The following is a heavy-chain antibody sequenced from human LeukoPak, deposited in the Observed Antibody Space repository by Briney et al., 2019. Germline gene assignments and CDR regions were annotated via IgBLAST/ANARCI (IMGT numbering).Heavy chain of an antibody. CDR1: GVSISSHY. J-gene: IGHJ5*02. CDR3: ARVQGSSYTYDWFDP. Sequence: SETLSLTCSVSGVSISSHYWSWIRQTAGKGLEWIGRLYTSGGTNYNPPLKSRVTMSVDASKNQFSLRLSSVTAADTAVYYCARVQGSSYTYDWFDPWGQGTLVTVSS. D-gene: IGHD3-16*01. CDR2: LYTSGGT. V-gene: IGHV4-4*07.